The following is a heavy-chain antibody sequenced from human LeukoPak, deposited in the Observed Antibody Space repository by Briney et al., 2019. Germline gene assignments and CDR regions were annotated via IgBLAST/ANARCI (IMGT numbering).Heavy chain of an antibody. CDR3: ARDPPTLYHYDSSGYPPDY. D-gene: IGHD3-22*01. CDR2: ISSSSSYI. Sequence: PGGSLRLSCAASGFTFSSYSMNWVRQAPGKGLEWVSSISSSSSYIYYADSVKGRFTISRDNAKNSLYLQMNSLRAEDTAVYYCARDPPTLYHYDSSGYPPDYWGQGTLVTVSS. CDR1: GFTFSSYS. V-gene: IGHV3-21*01. J-gene: IGHJ4*02.